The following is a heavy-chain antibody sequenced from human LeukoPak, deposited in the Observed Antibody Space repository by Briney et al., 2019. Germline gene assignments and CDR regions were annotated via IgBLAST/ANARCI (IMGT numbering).Heavy chain of an antibody. CDR3: ARAHYGTASPAGGL. V-gene: IGHV4-34*01. J-gene: IGHJ4*02. Sequence: SETLSLTCAVYGGTFSGYYWSWIRQPPGKRLEWVGESNDSGGTNYNPSLKSRVTISADKSKNQVSLKLTSVTAADTAVYYCARAHYGTASPAGGLWGQGTLVTVSS. D-gene: IGHD1-1*01. CDR1: GGTFSGYY. CDR2: SNDSGGT.